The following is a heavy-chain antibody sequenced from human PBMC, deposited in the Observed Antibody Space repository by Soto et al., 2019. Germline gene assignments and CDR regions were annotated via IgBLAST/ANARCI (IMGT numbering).Heavy chain of an antibody. D-gene: IGHD6-13*01. Sequence: ESGGGLVQPGRSLRLSCTASGFTFDAYALHWVRQAPGKGLEWVSGITWNSDRVDYADSVKGRFTVSRDNARNSLYLQMNSLRPEDTASYFCAKGLSIAAIDYWGQGTLVTVSS. CDR1: GFTFDAYA. J-gene: IGHJ4*02. V-gene: IGHV3-9*01. CDR2: ITWNSDRV. CDR3: AKGLSIAAIDY.